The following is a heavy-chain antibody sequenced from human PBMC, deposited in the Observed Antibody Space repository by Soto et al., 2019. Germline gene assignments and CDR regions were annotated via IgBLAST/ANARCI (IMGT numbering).Heavy chain of an antibody. V-gene: IGHV4-59*08. CDR1: GGSISSYY. Sequence: TSETRSLTCTVSGGSISSYYWSWIRQPPGKGLEWIGYIYYSGSTNYNPSLKSRVTISVDTSKNQFSLKLSSVTAADTAVYYCARRFYDFWSGYDGNWFDPWGQGTLVTVSS. CDR2: IYYSGST. CDR3: ARRFYDFWSGYDGNWFDP. D-gene: IGHD3-3*01. J-gene: IGHJ5*02.